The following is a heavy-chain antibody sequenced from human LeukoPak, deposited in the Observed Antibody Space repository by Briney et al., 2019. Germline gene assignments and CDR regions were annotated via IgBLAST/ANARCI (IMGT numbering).Heavy chain of an antibody. D-gene: IGHD6-13*01. Sequence: GGSLRLSCAASGFTFSSYGMHWVRQAPGKGLEWVAFIRYDGSNKYYADSVKGRFTISRDNSKNTLYLQMNSLRAEDTAVYYCASPPIVAPGTHAFDIWGQGTMVTVSS. J-gene: IGHJ3*02. CDR3: ASPPIVAPGTHAFDI. CDR1: GFTFSSYG. V-gene: IGHV3-30*02. CDR2: IRYDGSNK.